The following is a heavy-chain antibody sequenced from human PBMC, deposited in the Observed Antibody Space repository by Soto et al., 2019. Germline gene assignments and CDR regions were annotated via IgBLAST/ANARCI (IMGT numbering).Heavy chain of an antibody. CDR2: IYTSGST. J-gene: IGHJ3*02. CDR1: GGSISSYY. Sequence: SETLSLTCTVSGGSISSYYWSWIRQPAGKGLEWIGRIYTSGSTNYNPSLKSRVTMSVDTSKNQFSLKLSSVTAADTAVHYCARVGKLELQGGAFDIWGQGTMVTVSS. D-gene: IGHD1-7*01. V-gene: IGHV4-4*07. CDR3: ARVGKLELQGGAFDI.